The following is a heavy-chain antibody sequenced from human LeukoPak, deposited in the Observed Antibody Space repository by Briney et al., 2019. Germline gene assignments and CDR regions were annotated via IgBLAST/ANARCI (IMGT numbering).Heavy chain of an antibody. V-gene: IGHV1-2*02. CDR1: GYTFTSYY. Sequence: ASVKVSCKASGYTFTSYYIHWVRQAPGQGLEWMGWINPDSGGSNYAQKFHGRVTMTRDTSISTAYMDLSSLRSDDAAVYYCARGYCINTSCRITDYWGQGTLVTVSS. J-gene: IGHJ4*02. CDR2: INPDSGGS. CDR3: ARGYCINTSCRITDY. D-gene: IGHD2-2*01.